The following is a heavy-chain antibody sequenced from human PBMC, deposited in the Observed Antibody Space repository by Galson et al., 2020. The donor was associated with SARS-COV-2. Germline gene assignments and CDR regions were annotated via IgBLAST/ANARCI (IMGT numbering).Heavy chain of an antibody. V-gene: IGHV1-24*01. CDR3: ATSAASGQTNWFDP. CDR1: GYTLTELS. CDR2: FDPEDGET. Sequence: ASVKVSCKVSGYTLTELSMHWVRQAPGKGLEWMGGFDPEDGETIYAQKFQGRVTMTEDTSTDTAYMELSSLRSEDTAVYYCATSAASGQTNWFDPWGQGTLVTVSS. J-gene: IGHJ5*02. D-gene: IGHD2-15*01.